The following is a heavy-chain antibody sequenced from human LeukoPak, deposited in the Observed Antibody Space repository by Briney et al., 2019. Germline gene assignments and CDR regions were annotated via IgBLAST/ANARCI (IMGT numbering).Heavy chain of an antibody. CDR3: ALSEITMIGGLGAFDI. V-gene: IGHV1-18*01. Sequence: GASVKVSCKASGYTFTSYGISWVRQAPGQGLEWMGWISAYNGNTNYAQKLQGRVTMTTDTSTSTAYMELRSLRSDDTAVYYCALSEITMIGGLGAFDIWGQGTMVTVSS. CDR2: ISAYNGNT. CDR1: GYTFTSYG. J-gene: IGHJ3*02. D-gene: IGHD3-22*01.